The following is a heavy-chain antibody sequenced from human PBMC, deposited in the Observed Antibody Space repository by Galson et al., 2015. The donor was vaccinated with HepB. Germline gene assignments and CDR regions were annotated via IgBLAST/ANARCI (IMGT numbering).Heavy chain of an antibody. V-gene: IGHV4-4*07. J-gene: IGHJ6*02. CDR3: ARGGIEMDGIGVEGSYYYYGLDV. Sequence: SETLPLTCTVSGGSISTAYWSWVRQPPAQGLEWIAHVHASGRGQYDTSLMSRVATAIDTSKQQDSLRMRSATAADTAVYDCARGGIEMDGIGVEGSYYYYGLDVWGQGTTVTVSS. CDR1: GGSISTAY. D-gene: IGHD3-3*01. CDR2: VHASGRG.